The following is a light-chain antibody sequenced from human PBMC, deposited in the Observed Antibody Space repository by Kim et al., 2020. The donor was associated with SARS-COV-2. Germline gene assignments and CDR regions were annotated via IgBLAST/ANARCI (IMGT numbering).Light chain of an antibody. Sequence: APGKTARITWGRNNIGSKSVHWYQQKPGQAPVLVIYYDSDRPSGIPERFSGSNSGNTATLTISRVEAGDEADYYCQVWDSSSDHWVFGGGTQLTVL. CDR3: QVWDSSSDHWV. V-gene: IGLV3-21*04. CDR2: YDS. J-gene: IGLJ3*02. CDR1: NIGSKS.